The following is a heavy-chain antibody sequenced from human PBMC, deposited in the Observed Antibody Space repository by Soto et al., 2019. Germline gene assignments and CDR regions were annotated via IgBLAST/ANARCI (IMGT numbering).Heavy chain of an antibody. CDR3: ARVPSP. CDR1: GASISSGTFY. V-gene: IGHV4-39*07. J-gene: IGHJ5*02. Sequence: SETLSLTCTVSGASISSGTFYWGWIRQPPGKGLESIANIYYDGSTYYNPSLKSRVTISVDRSKNQFFLKLSSVTAADTAVYYCARVPSPWGQGTLVTVSS. CDR2: IYYDGST.